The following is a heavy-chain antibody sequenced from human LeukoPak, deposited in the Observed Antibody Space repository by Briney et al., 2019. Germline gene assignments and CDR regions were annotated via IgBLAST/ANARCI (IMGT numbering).Heavy chain of an antibody. D-gene: IGHD5-18*01. Sequence: SETLSLTCAVYGGSFSGYYWSWIRQPPGKGLEWIGEINHSGSTNYNPSLKSRVTISVDTSKNQFSLKLSSVTAADTAVYYCARGATAMVTDSDYWGQGTLVTVSS. CDR3: ARGATAMVTDSDY. V-gene: IGHV4-34*01. CDR2: INHSGST. CDR1: GGSFSGYY. J-gene: IGHJ4*02.